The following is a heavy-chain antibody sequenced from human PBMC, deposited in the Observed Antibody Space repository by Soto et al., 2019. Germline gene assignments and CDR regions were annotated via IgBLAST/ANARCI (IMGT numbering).Heavy chain of an antibody. J-gene: IGHJ2*01. D-gene: IGHD2-2*01. CDR2: IYYSGST. CDR1: GGSISSGGYY. CDR3: ARRRGYCSSTSCSYWYFDL. Sequence: QVQLQESGPGLVKPSQTLSLTCTVSGGSISSGGYYWSWIRQHPGKGLEWIGYIYYSGSTYYNPPLKSRVTISVDTSKNQFSLKLSSVTAADTAVYYCARRRGYCSSTSCSYWYFDLWGRGTLVTVSS. V-gene: IGHV4-31*03.